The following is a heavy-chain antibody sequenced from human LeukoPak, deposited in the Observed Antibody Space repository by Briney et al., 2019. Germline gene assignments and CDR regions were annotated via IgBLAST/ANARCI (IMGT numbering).Heavy chain of an antibody. CDR3: AREGRDGYNDYFDY. D-gene: IGHD5-24*01. V-gene: IGHV4-59*01. J-gene: IGHJ4*02. CDR2: IYYSGST. CDR1: GGSISSYY. Sequence: TSETLSLTCTVSGGSISSYYWSWIRQPPGKGLEWIGYIYYSGSTNYNPSLKSRVTISVDTSKNQFSLKLSSVTAADTAVYYRAREGRDGYNDYFDYWGQGTLVTVSS.